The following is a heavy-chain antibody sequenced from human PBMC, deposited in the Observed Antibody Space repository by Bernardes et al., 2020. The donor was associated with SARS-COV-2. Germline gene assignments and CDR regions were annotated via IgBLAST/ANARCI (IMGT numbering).Heavy chain of an antibody. CDR1: GGSISSYY. V-gene: IGHV4-59*01. CDR2: IYYSGST. J-gene: IGHJ6*03. D-gene: IGHD2-2*01. Sequence: SETLSLTCTVSGGSISSYYWSWIRQPPGKGLEWIGYIYYSGSTNYNPSLKSRVTISVDTSKNQFSLKLSSVTAADTAVYYCARHQLLGRYYYMDVWGKGTTVTVSS. CDR3: ARHQLLGRYYYMDV.